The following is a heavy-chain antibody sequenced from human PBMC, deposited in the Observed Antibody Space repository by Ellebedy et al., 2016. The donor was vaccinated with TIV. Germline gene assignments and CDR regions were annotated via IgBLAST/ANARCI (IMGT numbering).Heavy chain of an antibody. CDR3: ARDFLEWYHYYYYYMDV. Sequence: GGSLRLXXAASGFTFSSYGMHWVRQAPGKGLEWVAVIWYDGSNKYYADSVKGRFTISRDNSKNTLYLQMNSLRAEDTAVYYCARDFLEWYHYYYYYMDVWGKGTTVTVSS. D-gene: IGHD3-3*01. V-gene: IGHV3-33*01. CDR2: IWYDGSNK. J-gene: IGHJ6*03. CDR1: GFTFSSYG.